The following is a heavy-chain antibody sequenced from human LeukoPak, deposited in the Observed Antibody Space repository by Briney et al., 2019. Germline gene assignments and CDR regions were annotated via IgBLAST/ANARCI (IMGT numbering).Heavy chain of an antibody. CDR3: ARHASSSWYLAV. CDR2: IYYSGST. V-gene: IGHV4-59*08. CDR1: GGSISSYY. J-gene: IGHJ6*02. Sequence: SETLSLTCTVSGGSISSYYWSWIRQPPGKELEWIGYIYYSGSTNYNPSLKSRVTISVDTSKNQFSLKLSSVTAADTAVYYCARHASSSWYLAVWGQGTTVTVSS. D-gene: IGHD6-13*01.